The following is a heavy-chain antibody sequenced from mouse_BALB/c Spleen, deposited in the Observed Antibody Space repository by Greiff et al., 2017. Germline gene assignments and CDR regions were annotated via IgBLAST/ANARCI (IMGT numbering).Heavy chain of an antibody. Sequence: QVQLQQSGAELAKPGASVKMSCKASGYTFTRYWMHWVKQRPGQGLEWIGYINPSTGYTEYNQKFKDKATLTADKSSSTAYMQLSSLTSEDSAVYYCARRGLTGTGFAYWGQGTLVTVSA. V-gene: IGHV1-7*01. CDR2: INPSTGYT. D-gene: IGHD4-1*01. J-gene: IGHJ3*01. CDR1: GYTFTRYW. CDR3: ARRGLTGTGFAY.